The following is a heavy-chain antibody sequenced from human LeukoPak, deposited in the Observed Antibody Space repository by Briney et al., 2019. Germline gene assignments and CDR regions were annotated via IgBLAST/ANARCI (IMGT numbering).Heavy chain of an antibody. V-gene: IGHV1-2*02. Sequence: ASVKVSCKASGYTFTAHYLQWVRQAPGQGLEWMGWINPNSGGTNYAQKFQGRVTMTRDTSISTAYMELSRLRSDDTAVYYCARDRVVVTAIRFYWFDPWGQGTLVTVSS. J-gene: IGHJ5*02. CDR3: ARDRVVVTAIRFYWFDP. CDR2: INPNSGGT. CDR1: GYTFTAHY. D-gene: IGHD2-21*02.